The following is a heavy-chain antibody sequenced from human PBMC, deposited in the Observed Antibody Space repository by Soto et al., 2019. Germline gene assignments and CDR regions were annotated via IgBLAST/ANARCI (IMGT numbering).Heavy chain of an antibody. CDR1: GYTFTSYG. Sequence: QVQLVQSGAEVKKPGASVKVSCKASGYTFTSYGISWVRPAPGQGLEWMGGISDYNGNTNYAQKLQGRVTMTTDPPTSTAYLELRSLRSDETAVYYCARGVLGYCSGASCYSLGWFDPWGQGTLVTVSS. J-gene: IGHJ5*02. V-gene: IGHV1-18*01. D-gene: IGHD2-15*01. CDR2: ISDYNGNT. CDR3: ARGVLGYCSGASCYSLGWFDP.